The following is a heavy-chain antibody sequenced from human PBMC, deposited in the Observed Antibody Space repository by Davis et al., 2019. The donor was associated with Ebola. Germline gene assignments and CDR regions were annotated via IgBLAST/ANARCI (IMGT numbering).Heavy chain of an antibody. Sequence: MPSETLSLTCTVSGGSISSSSYYWGWIRQPPGKGLEWIGSIYYSGSTYYNPSLKSRVTISVDTSKNQFSLKLSSVTAADTAVYYCARHRVVARFDPWGQGTLVTVSS. D-gene: IGHD2-15*01. V-gene: IGHV4-39*01. CDR3: ARHRVVARFDP. CDR2: IYYSGST. CDR1: GGSISSSSYY. J-gene: IGHJ5*02.